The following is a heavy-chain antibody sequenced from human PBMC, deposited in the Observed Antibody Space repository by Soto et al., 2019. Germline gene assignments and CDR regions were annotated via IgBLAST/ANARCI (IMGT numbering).Heavy chain of an antibody. Sequence: GASVKVSCKASGGTFSSYAISWVRQAPGQGLERIGGIIPIFGTANYAQKFQGRVTITADESTSTAYMELSSLRSEDTAVYYCARDRTVLGYCSSTSCYPYYGMDVWGQGTTVTVSS. CDR3: ARDRTVLGYCSSTSCYPYYGMDV. V-gene: IGHV1-69*13. CDR2: IIPIFGTA. J-gene: IGHJ6*02. CDR1: GGTFSSYA. D-gene: IGHD2-2*01.